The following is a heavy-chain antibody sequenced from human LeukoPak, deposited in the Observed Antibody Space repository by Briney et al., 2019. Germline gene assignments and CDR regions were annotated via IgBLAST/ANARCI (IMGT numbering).Heavy chain of an antibody. Sequence: SETLSLTCTVSGGSISSSSYYWGWIRQPPGKGLEWIGSIYYSGSTYYNPSLKSRVTISVDTSKNQFSLKLSSVTAADTAVYYCARQPDYYDSSGANFDYWGQGTVVTVSS. CDR3: ARQPDYYDSSGANFDY. V-gene: IGHV4-39*01. D-gene: IGHD3-22*01. CDR2: IYYSGST. CDR1: GGSISSSSYY. J-gene: IGHJ4*02.